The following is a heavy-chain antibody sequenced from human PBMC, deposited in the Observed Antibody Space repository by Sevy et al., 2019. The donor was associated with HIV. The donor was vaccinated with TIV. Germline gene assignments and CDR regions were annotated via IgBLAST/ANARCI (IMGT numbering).Heavy chain of an antibody. CDR3: ARGPSWSDYYFDY. Sequence: GGSLRLSCAASGFTFNNYEMNWVRQAPGKGLEWVSYISGSTSVIYYADSVKGRFTISRDNAKNSLSLQMNSLRADDTAVYYCARGPSWSDYYFDYWGQGALVTVSS. J-gene: IGHJ4*02. V-gene: IGHV3-48*03. CDR1: GFTFNNYE. D-gene: IGHD3-3*01. CDR2: ISGSTSVI.